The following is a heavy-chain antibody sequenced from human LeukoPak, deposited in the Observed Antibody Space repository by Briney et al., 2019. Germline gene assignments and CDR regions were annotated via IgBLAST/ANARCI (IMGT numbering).Heavy chain of an antibody. J-gene: IGHJ4*02. CDR2: IIPIFGTA. CDR3: ARGRRKLGDYFDY. CDR1: GGTFSSYA. D-gene: IGHD7-27*01. V-gene: IGHV1-69*05. Sequence: SVKVSCKASGGTFSSYAISWVRQAPGQGLEWMGGIIPIFGTANYAQKFQGRVTITTNESTSTAYMELSSLRSEDTAVYYCARGRRKLGDYFDYWGQGTLVTVSS.